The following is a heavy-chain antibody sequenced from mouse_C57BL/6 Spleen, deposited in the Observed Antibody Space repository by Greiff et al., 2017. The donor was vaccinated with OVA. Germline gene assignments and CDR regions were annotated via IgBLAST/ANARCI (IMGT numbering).Heavy chain of an antibody. D-gene: IGHD1-1*01. CDR3: AISGTTVVAPFDY. J-gene: IGHJ2*01. V-gene: IGHV1-12*01. CDR1: GYTFTSYN. CDR2: IYPGNGDT. Sequence: QVQLQQSGAELVRPGASVKMSCKASGYTFTSYNMHWVKQTPRQGLEWIGAIYPGNGDTSYNQKIKGKATFTADTSSNTAYMQLSSLTTEDSAIYYCAISGTTVVAPFDYCGQGTTLTVSS.